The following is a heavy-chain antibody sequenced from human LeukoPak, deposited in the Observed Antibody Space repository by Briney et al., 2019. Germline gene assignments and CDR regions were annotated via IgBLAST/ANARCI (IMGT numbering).Heavy chain of an antibody. CDR3: ARAPWGRGEHY. D-gene: IGHD3-16*01. V-gene: IGHV4-39*07. CDR2: IYYSGST. J-gene: IGHJ4*02. CDR1: GGSITSSSYY. Sequence: PSETLSLTCTVSGGSITSSSYYWGWIRQPPGKGLEWIGSIYYSGSTYYNPSLKSRVTISVDTSKNQFSLKLSSVTAADTAVYYCARAPWGRGEHYWGQGTLVTVSS.